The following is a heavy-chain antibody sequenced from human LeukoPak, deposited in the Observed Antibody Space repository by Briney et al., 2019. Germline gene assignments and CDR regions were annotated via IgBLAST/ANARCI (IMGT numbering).Heavy chain of an antibody. CDR2: IYYSGST. D-gene: IGHD5-18*01. J-gene: IGHJ5*02. Sequence: SETLSLTCTVSGCSISSGGYYWSWIRQHPGKGLEWIGYIYYSGSTYYNPSLKSRVTISVDTSKNQFSLKLSSVTAADTAVYYCARGGTAMVWDWFDPWGQGTLVTVSS. V-gene: IGHV4-31*03. CDR1: GCSISSGGYY. CDR3: ARGGTAMVWDWFDP.